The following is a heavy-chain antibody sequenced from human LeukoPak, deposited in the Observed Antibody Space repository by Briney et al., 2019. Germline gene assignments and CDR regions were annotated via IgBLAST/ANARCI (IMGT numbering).Heavy chain of an antibody. CDR2: INHRGST. V-gene: IGHV4-34*01. CDR3: ARGPNYYDSSGYDY. CDR1: GGSFSGYY. J-gene: IGHJ4*02. Sequence: PSETLSLTCAVYGGSFSGYYWSWIRQPPGKGLEWIGEINHRGSTNYNPSLESRLTISLDTSENQFSLKLDSVTAADTAVYYCARGPNYYDSSGYDYWGQGTLVTVSS. D-gene: IGHD3-22*01.